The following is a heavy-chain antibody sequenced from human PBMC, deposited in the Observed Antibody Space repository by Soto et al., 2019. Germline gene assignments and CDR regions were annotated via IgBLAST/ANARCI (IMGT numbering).Heavy chain of an antibody. CDR1: GYTFNNYG. Sequence: ASVKVSCKTSGYTFNNYGISWVRQAPGQGLEWMGWISDYNGNTNYAQKFQGRVTMTTDTSTTTAYMELRSLTSDDTAVYYCARGLGLPAAINFFPYYYTRDAGGQGTTVTVPS. CDR2: ISDYNGNT. D-gene: IGHD2-2*01. J-gene: IGHJ6*02. CDR3: ARGLGLPAAINFFPYYYTRDA. V-gene: IGHV1-18*01.